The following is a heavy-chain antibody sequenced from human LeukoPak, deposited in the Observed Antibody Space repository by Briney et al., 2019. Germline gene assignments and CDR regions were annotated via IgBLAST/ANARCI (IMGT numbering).Heavy chain of an antibody. Sequence: GGSLRLSCAASGFTFSSYAMSWVRQAPGKGLEWVSGVSGSGGGTYYADSVKGRFTISRDNSKNTLYLQMNSLRAEDTAVYYCAKDGYSYGYSPPYYFDHWGQGTLVTVPS. CDR3: AKDGYSYGYSPPYYFDH. D-gene: IGHD5-18*01. V-gene: IGHV3-23*01. J-gene: IGHJ4*02. CDR2: VSGSGGGT. CDR1: GFTFSSYA.